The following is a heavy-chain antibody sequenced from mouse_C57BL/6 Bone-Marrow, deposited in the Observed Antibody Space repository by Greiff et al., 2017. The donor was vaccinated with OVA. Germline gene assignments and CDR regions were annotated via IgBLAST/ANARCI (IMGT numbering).Heavy chain of an antibody. CDR1: GYTFTSYG. CDR2: IYPRSGNT. D-gene: IGHD2-3*01. V-gene: IGHV1-81*01. J-gene: IGHJ4*01. CDR3: ARSRWLPYAMDY. Sequence: VQLQQSGAELARPGASVKLSCKASGYTFTSYGISWVKQRTGQGLEWIGEIYPRSGNTYYNEKFKGKATLTADKSSSTAYMELRSLTSEASAVYFCARSRWLPYAMDYWGQGTSVTVSS.